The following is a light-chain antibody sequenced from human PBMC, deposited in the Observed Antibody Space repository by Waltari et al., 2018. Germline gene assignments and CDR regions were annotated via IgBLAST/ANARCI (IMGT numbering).Light chain of an antibody. V-gene: IGKV3-11*01. CDR2: DAS. Sequence: VVLTQSPATLSLSPGERATLSCRASQSVNNNVAWYQQRPGQAPRLLIYDASNRATGIPARFSGSGSGTDFTLTISSLEPEDCAVYYCQQRYSWPPITFGQGTRLDIK. CDR3: QQRYSWPPIT. CDR1: QSVNNN. J-gene: IGKJ5*01.